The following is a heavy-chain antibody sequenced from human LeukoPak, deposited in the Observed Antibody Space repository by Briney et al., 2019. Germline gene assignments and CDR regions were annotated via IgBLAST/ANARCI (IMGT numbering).Heavy chain of an antibody. CDR2: ISSSGSTI. J-gene: IGHJ3*02. CDR1: GFTFSSYE. D-gene: IGHD3-10*01. Sequence: QAGGSLRLSCAASGFTFSSYEMNWVRQAPGKGLEWVSYISSSGSTIYYADSVKGRFTISRDNAKNSLYLQMNSLRVEDTAVYYCAREGPGGFDIWGQGTMVTVSS. CDR3: AREGPGGFDI. V-gene: IGHV3-48*03.